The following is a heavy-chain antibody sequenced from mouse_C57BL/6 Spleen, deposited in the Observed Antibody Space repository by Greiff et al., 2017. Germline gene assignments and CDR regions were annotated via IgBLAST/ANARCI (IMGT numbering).Heavy chain of an antibody. V-gene: IGHV1-82*01. D-gene: IGHD1-1*01. Sequence: VQLQQSGPELVKPGASVKISCKASGYAFSSSWMNWVKQRPGKGLEWIGRIYPGDGDTNYNGKFKGKATLTEDKSSSTAYMQISSLTSEDSAVDFCAYYSSSPFAYWGQGTLVTVSA. CDR3: AYYSSSPFAY. CDR2: IYPGDGDT. CDR1: GYAFSSSW. J-gene: IGHJ3*01.